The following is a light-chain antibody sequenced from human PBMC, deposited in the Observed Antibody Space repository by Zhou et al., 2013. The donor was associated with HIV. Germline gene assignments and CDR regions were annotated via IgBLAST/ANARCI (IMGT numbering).Light chain of an antibody. CDR3: QHSHERPLS. CDR2: SAS. CDR1: LSIRKS. J-gene: IGKJ4*01. Sequence: DIQMTQSPSSLSASVGDSISITCRTSLSIRKSLNWYRQSPGNPPRLLVYSASTLQSDVPSRFSGRGSGTEFSLTINNLQPEDVATYYCQHSHERPLSFGGGTKVQI. V-gene: IGKV1-39*01.